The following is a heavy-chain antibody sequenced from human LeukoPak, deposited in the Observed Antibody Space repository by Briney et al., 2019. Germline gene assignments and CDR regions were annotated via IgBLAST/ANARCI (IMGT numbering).Heavy chain of an antibody. D-gene: IGHD1-26*01. CDR2: IYPGDSDT. Sequence: GESLKISCKASGYSFTDYCIGWARQMPGEGLEWMGIIYPGDSDTRYSPSFQGQVTFSADKSISTAYLQWRSLKASDSAIYYCATTIVAAYNLWAQRTLVTVSS. V-gene: IGHV5-51*01. J-gene: IGHJ4*02. CDR3: ATTIVAAYNL. CDR1: GYSFTDYC.